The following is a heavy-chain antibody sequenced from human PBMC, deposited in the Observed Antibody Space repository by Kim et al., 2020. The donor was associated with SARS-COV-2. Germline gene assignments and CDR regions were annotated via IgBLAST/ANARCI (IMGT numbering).Heavy chain of an antibody. V-gene: IGHV3-33*05. CDR3: ARASSGYKIGVY. D-gene: IGHD5-12*01. CDR1: GFTFSSYA. CDR2: ISYDGSNK. J-gene: IGHJ4*02. Sequence: GGSLRLSCAASGFTFSSYAMHWVRQAPGKGLEWVAVISYDGSNKYYAGSVKCQFTVSRDNSKSTLYLQMNSLRAEDTAVYYCARASSGYKIGVYWGQGTLVTVSS.